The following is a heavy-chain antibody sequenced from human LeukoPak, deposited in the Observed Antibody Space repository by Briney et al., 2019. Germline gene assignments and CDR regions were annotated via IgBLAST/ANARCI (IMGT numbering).Heavy chain of an antibody. CDR2: IIPILGIA. J-gene: IGHJ4*02. Sequence: ASVKVSCKASGGTFSSYAIIWVRQAPGQGLEWMGRIIPILGIANYAQKFQGRVTITADKSTSTAYMELSSLRSEDTAVYYCASSSLGYCSGGSCYRKYYFDYWGQGTLVTVSS. D-gene: IGHD2-15*01. V-gene: IGHV1-69*04. CDR1: GGTFSSYA. CDR3: ASSSLGYCSGGSCYRKYYFDY.